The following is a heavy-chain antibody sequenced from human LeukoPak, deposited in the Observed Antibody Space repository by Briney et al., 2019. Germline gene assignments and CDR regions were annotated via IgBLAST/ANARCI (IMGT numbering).Heavy chain of an antibody. CDR3: ARESESYDSSGSTFDY. CDR2: IRYDGSNK. Sequence: GGSLRLSCAASEFTVSSNYMSWVRQAPGKGLEWVAFIRYDGSNKYYADSVKGRFTISRDSSKNTLYLQMNSLRAEDTAVYYCARESESYDSSGSTFDYWGQGTLVTISS. V-gene: IGHV3-30*02. J-gene: IGHJ4*02. D-gene: IGHD3-22*01. CDR1: EFTVSSNY.